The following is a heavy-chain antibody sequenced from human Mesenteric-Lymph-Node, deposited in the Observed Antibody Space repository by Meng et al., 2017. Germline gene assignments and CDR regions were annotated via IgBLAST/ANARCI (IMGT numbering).Heavy chain of an antibody. CDR2: IYYSGST. V-gene: IGHV4-30-4*01. D-gene: IGHD5-12*01. CDR1: VGSISSGDYY. CDR3: ARDSGYAGIDI. J-gene: IGHJ3*02. Sequence: QLQLQESGPGLVKPSHTLSLTCTVSVGSISSGDYYWSWIRQPPGKALEWIGYIYYSGSTYFNPSLKSRVTISVDTSKNQFSLKLSSVTAADTAVYYCARDSGYAGIDIWGQGTMVTVSS.